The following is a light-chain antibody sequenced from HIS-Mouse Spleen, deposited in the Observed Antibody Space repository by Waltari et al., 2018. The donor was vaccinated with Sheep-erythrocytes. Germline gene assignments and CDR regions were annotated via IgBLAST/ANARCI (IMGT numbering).Light chain of an antibody. V-gene: IGKV3-20*01. Sequence: EIVLTQSPGTLSLSPGERATLSCRASQSVSSSYLAWYQQKPCQAPRPLIYGESSRATGLPDRFSVSGSGTDFTLTISRLEPEEFAVYYCQQYGSSPPITFGQGTRLEIK. CDR3: QQYGSSPPIT. CDR2: GES. CDR1: QSVSSSY. J-gene: IGKJ5*01.